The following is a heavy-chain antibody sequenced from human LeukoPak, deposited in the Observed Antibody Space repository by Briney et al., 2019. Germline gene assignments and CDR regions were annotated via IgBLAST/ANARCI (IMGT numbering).Heavy chain of an antibody. CDR1: GYTFTGYY. V-gene: IGHV1-2*02. Sequence: ASVKVSCKASGYTFTGYYMHWVRQAPGQGPEWMGWINPNSGGTNYAQKFQGRVTMARDTSISTAYMELSRLRSDDTAVYYCARDHEELYGDYGWGQGTLVTVSS. J-gene: IGHJ4*02. CDR2: INPNSGGT. CDR3: ARDHEELYGDYG. D-gene: IGHD4-17*01.